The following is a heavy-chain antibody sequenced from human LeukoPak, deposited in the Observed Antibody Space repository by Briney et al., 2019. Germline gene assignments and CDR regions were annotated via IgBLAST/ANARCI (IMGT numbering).Heavy chain of an antibody. CDR3: ARSNS. J-gene: IGHJ4*02. CDR2: INHSGST. CDR1: GGSFSGYY. Sequence: SENLSLTCTVYGGSFSGYYWSWIRQPPGKGLEWIGEINHSGSTNYNPSLKSRVAISVDTSKNQFSLKLSSVTAADTAVYYCARSNSWGQGTLVTVSS. V-gene: IGHV4-34*01.